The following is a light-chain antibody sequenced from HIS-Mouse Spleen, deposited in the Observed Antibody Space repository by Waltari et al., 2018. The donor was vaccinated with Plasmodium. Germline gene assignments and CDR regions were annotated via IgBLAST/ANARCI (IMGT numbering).Light chain of an antibody. J-gene: IGKJ4*01. V-gene: IGKV3-11*01. Sequence: EIVLTQSPATLSLSPGERATLSCRASQSVSSYLAWYQQKPGQAPRLLLYDASNRATGIPARFSGSGSGTDFTLTISSLEPEDFAVYDCQQRSNWPRVLTFGGGTKVEIK. CDR3: QQRSNWPRVLT. CDR2: DAS. CDR1: QSVSSY.